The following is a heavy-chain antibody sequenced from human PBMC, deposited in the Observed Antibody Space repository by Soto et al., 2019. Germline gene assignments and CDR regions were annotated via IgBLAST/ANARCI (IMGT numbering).Heavy chain of an antibody. Sequence: SETLSLTCIVSGDSVSSGRYYWTWIRQAPGMRLEWIGYIQSSGNTNYNPSLKSRVTISVDTSKNQFSLNLSSVTAADTAVYYCVRTNSRGQWAAWYWRQGTLVTVSS. D-gene: IGHD3-22*01. J-gene: IGHJ4*02. CDR3: VRTNSRGQWAAWY. V-gene: IGHV4-61*01. CDR2: IQSSGNT. CDR1: GDSVSSGRYY.